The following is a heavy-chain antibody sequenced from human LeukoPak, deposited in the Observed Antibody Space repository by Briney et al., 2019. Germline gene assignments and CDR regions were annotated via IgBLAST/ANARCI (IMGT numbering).Heavy chain of an antibody. Sequence: SETLSLTCTVSGYSISSGYYWGWIRQPPGKGLEWIGSIYPSGSTYYYPSLKSRVTISLDTSKNQFSLKLSSVTAADTAVYYCARAYFSSWYMNWFDPWGQGTLVTVSS. CDR3: ARAYFSSWYMNWFDP. J-gene: IGHJ5*02. CDR2: IYPSGST. V-gene: IGHV4-38-2*02. CDR1: GYSISSGYY. D-gene: IGHD6-13*01.